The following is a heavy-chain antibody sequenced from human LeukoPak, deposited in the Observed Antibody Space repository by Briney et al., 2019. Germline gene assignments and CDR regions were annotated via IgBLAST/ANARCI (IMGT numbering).Heavy chain of an antibody. J-gene: IGHJ4*02. CDR2: ISAYNGNT. CDR3: ARGAIEMATIAFDY. D-gene: IGHD5-24*01. V-gene: IGHV1-18*01. CDR1: GYTFTSYG. Sequence: ASVEVSCKASGYTFTSYGISWVRQAPGQGLEWMGWISAYNGNTNYAQKLQGRVTMTTDTSTSTAYMELRSLRSEDTAVYYCARGAIEMATIAFDYWGQGTLVTVSS.